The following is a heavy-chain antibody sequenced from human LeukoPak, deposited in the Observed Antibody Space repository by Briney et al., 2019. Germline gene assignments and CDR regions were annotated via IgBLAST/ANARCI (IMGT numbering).Heavy chain of an antibody. V-gene: IGHV3-21*01. CDR2: ISSSSSYI. CDR1: GFTFSSYS. D-gene: IGHD6-13*01. J-gene: IGHJ6*03. CDR3: ARDSSSWYGYLYYYYMDV. Sequence: PGGSLRLSCAASGFTFSSYSMNWVRQAPGKELEWVSSISSSSSYIYYADSVKGRFTISRDNAKNSLYLQMNSLRAEDTAVYYCARDSSSWYGYLYYYYMDVWGKGTTVTVSS.